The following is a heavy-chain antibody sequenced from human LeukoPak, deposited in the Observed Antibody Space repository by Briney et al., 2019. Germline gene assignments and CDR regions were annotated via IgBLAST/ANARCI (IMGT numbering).Heavy chain of an antibody. D-gene: IGHD3-22*01. Sequence: SETLSLTRTVSGGSISTYYWTWIRQPPGKGLEWIGYIFYSGSTNYNPSLKSRVTISVDTSKNQFSLRLSSVTAADTAVYYCARVTGYMIEDYFDYWGQGTLVTVSS. J-gene: IGHJ4*02. CDR2: IFYSGST. V-gene: IGHV4-59*01. CDR3: ARVTGYMIEDYFDY. CDR1: GGSISTYY.